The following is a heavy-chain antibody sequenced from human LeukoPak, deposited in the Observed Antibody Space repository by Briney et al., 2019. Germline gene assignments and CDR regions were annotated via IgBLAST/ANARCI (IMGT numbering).Heavy chain of an antibody. V-gene: IGHV3-23*01. CDR3: AKSIPKLLWFGELLFDY. CDR1: GFTFSSYA. D-gene: IGHD3-10*01. J-gene: IGHJ4*02. CDR2: ISGSGGST. Sequence: PGGSLRLSCAASGFTFSSYAMSWVRQAPGKGLGWVSAISGSGGSTYYADSVKGRFTISRDNSKNTLYLQMNSLRAEDTAVYYCAKSIPKLLWFGELLFDYWGQGTLVTVSS.